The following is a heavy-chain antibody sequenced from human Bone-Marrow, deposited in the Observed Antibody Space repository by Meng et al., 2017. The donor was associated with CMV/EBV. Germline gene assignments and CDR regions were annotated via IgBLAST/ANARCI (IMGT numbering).Heavy chain of an antibody. CDR2: IIPIFGTA. V-gene: IGHV1-69*05. D-gene: IGHD3-22*01. Sequence: SVKVSCKASGGTFSSYAISWVRQAPGQGLEWMGGIIPIFGTANYAQKFQGRVTITTDESTSTAYMELSSLRSEDTAVYYCARGPNYYDSSGEALGAFDIWGQGTMVTVSS. CDR1: GGTFSSYA. J-gene: IGHJ3*02. CDR3: ARGPNYYDSSGEALGAFDI.